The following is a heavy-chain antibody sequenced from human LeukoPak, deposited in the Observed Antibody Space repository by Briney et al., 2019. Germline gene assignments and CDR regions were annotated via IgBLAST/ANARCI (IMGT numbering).Heavy chain of an antibody. Sequence: PSETLSLTCIVSGGSISRSSYYWGWIRQPPGKGPEWIGSISFSGNTYYNPSLNSRVTISVDTSKNHFSLRLSSVTAADTAVYYCARFFSGYNSYHYYGMDVWGQGTTVTVSS. CDR1: GGSISRSSYY. CDR3: ARFFSGYNSYHYYGMDV. J-gene: IGHJ6*02. V-gene: IGHV4-39*02. CDR2: ISFSGNT. D-gene: IGHD5-12*01.